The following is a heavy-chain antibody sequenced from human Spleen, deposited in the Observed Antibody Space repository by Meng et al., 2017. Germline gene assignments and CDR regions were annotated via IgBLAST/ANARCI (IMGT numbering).Heavy chain of an antibody. CDR1: GGSISSGDSY. V-gene: IGHV4-30-4*01. D-gene: IGHD3-22*01. Sequence: QVQLQESGPGLVKPSQTLSLTCTVSGGSISSGDSYWSWIRQPPGKGLEWIAYIYYSGSTYYNPSLKSRVTISVDTSKNQFSLKLSSVTAADTAVYYCARATSSGYSWYFDLWGRGTLVTVSS. CDR3: ARATSSGYSWYFDL. J-gene: IGHJ2*01. CDR2: IYYSGST.